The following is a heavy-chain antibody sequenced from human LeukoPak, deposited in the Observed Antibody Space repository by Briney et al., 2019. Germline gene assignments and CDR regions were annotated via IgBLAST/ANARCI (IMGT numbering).Heavy chain of an antibody. CDR2: IYYSGST. J-gene: IGHJ3*02. Sequence: SETLSLTCTVSGGSISSSSYYWGWIRQPPGKGLEWIGSIYYSGSTYYNPSLKSRVTISVDTSKNQFSLKLSSVTAADTAVYYCARDSRRITMIVVVISHDAFDIWGQGTMVTVSS. D-gene: IGHD3-22*01. CDR3: ARDSRRITMIVVVISHDAFDI. V-gene: IGHV4-39*07. CDR1: GGSISSSSYY.